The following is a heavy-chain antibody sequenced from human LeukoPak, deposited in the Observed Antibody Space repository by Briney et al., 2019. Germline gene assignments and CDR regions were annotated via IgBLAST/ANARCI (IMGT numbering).Heavy chain of an antibody. J-gene: IGHJ4*02. Sequence: ASVKVSCKASGYTFTGYYMHWVRQAPGQGLEWMGIINPSGGSTSYAQKFQGRVTMTTDTSTGTAYMELRSLRSEDTAVYYCASATGIDGYTSGYDFWGQGTLVTVSS. CDR3: ASATGIDGYTSGYDF. CDR2: INPSGGST. D-gene: IGHD5-18*01. CDR1: GYTFTGYY. V-gene: IGHV1-46*01.